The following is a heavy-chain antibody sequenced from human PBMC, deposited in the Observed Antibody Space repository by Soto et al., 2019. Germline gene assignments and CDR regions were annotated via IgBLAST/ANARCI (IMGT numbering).Heavy chain of an antibody. D-gene: IGHD1-1*01. CDR2: VYYNGIT. CDR1: GDSINNHY. J-gene: IGHJ4*02. CDR3: TRANWYSEY. V-gene: IGHV4-59*11. Sequence: QVQLQESGTGLVKPSETLSLTCTVSGDSINNHYWNWIRQPPGKGLEWLGYVYYNGITNYNPTLKSRVTLSVHTSKNRLSLNLTSLTAADTAIYYCTRANWYSEYWGQGTLVTVSS.